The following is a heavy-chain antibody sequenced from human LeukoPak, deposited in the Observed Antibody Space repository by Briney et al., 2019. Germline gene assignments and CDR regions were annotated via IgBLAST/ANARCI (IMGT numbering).Heavy chain of an antibody. CDR3: ARGRRIQLWVASGGYYFDY. CDR1: GGSFSGYY. CDR2: INHSGST. D-gene: IGHD5-18*01. J-gene: IGHJ4*02. V-gene: IGHV4-34*01. Sequence: SETLSLTCAVYGGSFSGYYWSWIRQPPGKGLEWIGEINHSGSTNYNPSLKSRVTISVDTSKNQFSLKLSSVTAADTAVYYCARGRRIQLWVASGGYYFDYWGQGTLVTVSS.